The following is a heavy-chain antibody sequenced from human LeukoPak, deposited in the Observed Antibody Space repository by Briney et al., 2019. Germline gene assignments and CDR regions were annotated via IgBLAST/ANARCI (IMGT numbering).Heavy chain of an antibody. CDR1: GFTFSSYA. V-gene: IGHV3-23*01. J-gene: IGHJ3*02. D-gene: IGHD1-14*01. Sequence: PGGSLRLSCAASGFTFSSYAMSWVRQAPGKGLEWVSAISGRGGSTYYADSVKGRFTISRDNSTITMYLQMNSLRAEDTAVYYCAKDQFGITGTTGAFDIWGQGTMVTVSS. CDR2: ISGRGGST. CDR3: AKDQFGITGTTGAFDI.